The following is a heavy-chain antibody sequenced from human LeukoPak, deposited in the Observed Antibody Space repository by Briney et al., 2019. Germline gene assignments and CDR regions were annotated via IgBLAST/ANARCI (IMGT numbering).Heavy chain of an antibody. CDR3: TKRARKGIGAAGDGYDV. CDR2: ICWNSVAR. CDR1: GFTFNDYA. Sequence: GGSLRLSCAASGFTFNDYAMHWVRQAPGKGLEWVSGICWNSVARGYADSVRGRFTISRDNAKNSLYLQMNSLRPEDTALYYCTKRARKGIGAAGDGYDVWGQGTMVTVSS. D-gene: IGHD6-13*01. J-gene: IGHJ3*01. V-gene: IGHV3-9*01.